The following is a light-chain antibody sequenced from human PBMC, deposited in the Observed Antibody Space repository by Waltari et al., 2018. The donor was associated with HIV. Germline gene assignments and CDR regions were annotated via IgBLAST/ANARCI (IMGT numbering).Light chain of an antibody. V-gene: IGKV4-1*01. CDR3: QQYYTTPLT. Sequence: DIVMTQSPDSLAVSLGPRAPINCKSSQSVLYSSNNKNYLAWYQQKPGQPPKLLIYWASARESGVPGRFSGSGSGTDFTLTISSLQAEDVAVYYCQQYYTTPLTFGGGTKVEIK. CDR1: QSVLYSSNNKNY. J-gene: IGKJ4*01. CDR2: WAS.